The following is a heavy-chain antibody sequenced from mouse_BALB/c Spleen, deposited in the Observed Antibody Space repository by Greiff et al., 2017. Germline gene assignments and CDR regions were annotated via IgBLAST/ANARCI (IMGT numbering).Heavy chain of an antibody. CDR3: ARGDIYYYGSSRVLAY. V-gene: IGHV3-2*02. CDR1: GYSIPRYYA. D-gene: IGHD1-1*01. J-gene: IGHJ3*01. CDR2: ISYSGST. Sequence: EVKLLESGPGLVKPSQSLSLTCTVTGYSIPRYYAWNWIPQFPGNKLEWMGYISYSGSTSYNPSLKSRISITRDTSKNQFFLQLNSVTTEDTATYYCARGDIYYYGSSRVLAYWGQGTLVTVSA.